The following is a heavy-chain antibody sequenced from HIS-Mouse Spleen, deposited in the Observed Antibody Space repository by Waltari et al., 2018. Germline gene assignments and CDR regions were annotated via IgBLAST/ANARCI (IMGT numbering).Heavy chain of an antibody. CDR1: GFPFSSYP. D-gene: IGHD6-6*01. J-gene: IGHJ4*02. Sequence: QVQLVESGGGVVQPGRSLRLSCAASGFPFSSYPMHWVRQAPGKGLEWVAVISYDGSNKYYADSVKGRFTISRDNSKNTLYLQMNSLRAEDTAVYYCARGLNTARPSHFDYWGQGTLVTVSS. V-gene: IGHV3-30-3*01. CDR2: ISYDGSNK. CDR3: ARGLNTARPSHFDY.